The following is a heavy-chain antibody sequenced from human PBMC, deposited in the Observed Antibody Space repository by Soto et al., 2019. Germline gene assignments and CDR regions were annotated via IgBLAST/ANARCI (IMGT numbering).Heavy chain of an antibody. V-gene: IGHV4-59*08. D-gene: IGHD4-17*01. J-gene: IGHJ6*02. Sequence: SETLSLTCTVSGGSISSYYWSWIRQPPGKGLEWIGYIYYSGSTNYNPSLKSRVTISVDTSKNQFSLKLSSVTAADTAVYYCARRVTLTTVTTYNYYYGMDVWGQGTTVT. CDR2: IYYSGST. CDR3: ARRVTLTTVTTYNYYYGMDV. CDR1: GGSISSYY.